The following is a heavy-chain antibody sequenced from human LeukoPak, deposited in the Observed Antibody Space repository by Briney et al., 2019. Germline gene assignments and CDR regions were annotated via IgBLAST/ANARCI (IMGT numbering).Heavy chain of an antibody. V-gene: IGHV3-30*02. CDR1: GFTFSSYG. CDR3: AEDRITGTTDTDY. Sequence: GGSLRLSCAASGFTFSSYGMHWVRQAPGKGLEWVAFIRYDGSNKYYADSVKGRFTISRDNSKNTLYLQMNSLRAEDTAVYYCAEDRITGTTDTDYWGQGTLVTVSS. CDR2: IRYDGSNK. J-gene: IGHJ4*02. D-gene: IGHD1-7*01.